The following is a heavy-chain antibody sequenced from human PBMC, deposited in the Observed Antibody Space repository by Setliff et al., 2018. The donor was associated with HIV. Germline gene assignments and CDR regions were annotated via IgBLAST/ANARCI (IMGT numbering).Heavy chain of an antibody. J-gene: IGHJ4*02. CDR1: DYTLTSYG. Sequence: ASVKVSCKASDYTLTSYGFTWVRQAPGQGLEWMGWISGYRDTNYAQKFQGGVTMTVDTSTSTAYMELRSLRSDDTAVYYCARNWHSTSPYYFDYWGQGTPVTVSS. CDR2: ISGYRDT. D-gene: IGHD6-13*01. CDR3: ARNWHSTSPYYFDY. V-gene: IGHV1-18*01.